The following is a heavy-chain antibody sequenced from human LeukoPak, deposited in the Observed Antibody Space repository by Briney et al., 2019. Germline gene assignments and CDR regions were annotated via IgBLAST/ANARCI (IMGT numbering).Heavy chain of an antibody. CDR2: IYYSGST. D-gene: IGHD3-16*01. Sequence: SETLSLTCTVSGGSISSYYWSWIRQPPGKGLEWIGYIYYSGSTNYNPSLKSRVTISVDTSKNQFSLKLSSVTAADTAVYYCARETSQKGAHYTDVWGKGTTITISS. V-gene: IGHV4-59*01. CDR1: GGSISSYY. J-gene: IGHJ6*03. CDR3: ARETSQKGAHYTDV.